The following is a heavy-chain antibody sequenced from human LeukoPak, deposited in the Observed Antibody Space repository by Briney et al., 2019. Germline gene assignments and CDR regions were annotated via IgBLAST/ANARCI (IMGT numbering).Heavy chain of an antibody. D-gene: IGHD2-15*01. Sequence: AGGSLRLSCAASGFAFDDYGMSWVRQAPGKGLEWVSGINWNGVRTGYADSVKGRFTISRDNAKNSLYLQMNSLRAEDTAVYYCAKCSGGNCYHSDDHWGQGTLVTVSP. CDR1: GFAFDDYG. J-gene: IGHJ5*02. CDR2: INWNGVRT. V-gene: IGHV3-20*04. CDR3: AKCSGGNCYHSDDH.